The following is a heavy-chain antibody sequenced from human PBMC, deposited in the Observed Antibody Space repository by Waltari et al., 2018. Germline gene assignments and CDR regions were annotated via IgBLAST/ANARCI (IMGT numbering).Heavy chain of an antibody. Sequence: EVQLVASGGGLIQPGGSLRLSCAASGFPVISNYMSWVRQAPGKGLEWVSVIYSGGSTYYADSVKGRFTISRDNSKNTLYLQMNSLRAEDTAVYYCARGGGYGDYVRYAFDIWGQGTMVTVSS. D-gene: IGHD4-17*01. CDR2: IYSGGST. J-gene: IGHJ3*02. CDR1: GFPVISNY. V-gene: IGHV3-53*01. CDR3: ARGGGYGDYVRYAFDI.